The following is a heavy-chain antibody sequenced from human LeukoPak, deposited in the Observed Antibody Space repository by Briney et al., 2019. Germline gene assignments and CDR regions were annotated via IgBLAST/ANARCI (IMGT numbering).Heavy chain of an antibody. Sequence: GGSLRLSCAASGFTVSSNYMSWVRQAPGKGLEWVANIDKDAIEKYYVDSVKGRFTISRDNAKNSLFLEMNSLGLEDTAVYYCARGGLSYGFDVWGQGTMVTVSS. CDR3: ARGGLSYGFDV. J-gene: IGHJ3*01. CDR2: IDKDAIEK. V-gene: IGHV3-7*01. D-gene: IGHD3-16*02. CDR1: GFTVSSNY.